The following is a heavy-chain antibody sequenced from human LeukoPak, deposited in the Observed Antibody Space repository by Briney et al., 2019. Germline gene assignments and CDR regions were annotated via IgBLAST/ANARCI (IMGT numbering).Heavy chain of an antibody. Sequence: GGSLRLSCAASGFTFSSYAMHWVRQAPGKGLEWVALISYDGSNKYYADSVKGRFTVSRDSSKNTLYLQMNSLRVEDTAVYYCASEYREDHSGSQYFQHWGQGTLVTVSS. CDR3: ASEYREDHSGSQYFQH. CDR2: ISYDGSNK. J-gene: IGHJ1*01. D-gene: IGHD6-19*01. CDR1: GFTFSSYA. V-gene: IGHV3-30*04.